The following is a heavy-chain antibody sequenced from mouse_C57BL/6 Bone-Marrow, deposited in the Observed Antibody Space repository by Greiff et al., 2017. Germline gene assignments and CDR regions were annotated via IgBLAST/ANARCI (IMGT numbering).Heavy chain of an antibody. CDR1: GYIFTSFW. J-gene: IGHJ4*01. D-gene: IGHD2-4*01. CDR2: IYPGTGST. Sequence: VMLVESGTELVRPGASVKLSCKTSGYIFTSFWIHWVKQRCGQGLEWIGRIYPGTGSTYYNEKFKGKATVTADKSSSTASMQLSSLKSEDSAVYFCARADYDVTAMDYWGQGTSVTVSS. CDR3: ARADYDVTAMDY. V-gene: IGHV1S132*01.